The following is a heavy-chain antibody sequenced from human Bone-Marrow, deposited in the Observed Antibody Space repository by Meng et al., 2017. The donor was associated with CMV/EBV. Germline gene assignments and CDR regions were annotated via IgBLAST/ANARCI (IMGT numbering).Heavy chain of an antibody. CDR1: GFTFSSYS. CDR3: ARVYADSNGMDV. Sequence: GESLKISCAASGFTFSSYSMNWVRQAPGKGLEWVANIKQDGSEKYYVDSVKGRFTISRDDAKNSLYLQMNSLRAEDTAVYYCARVYADSNGMDVWGQGTTVTVYS. J-gene: IGHJ6*02. V-gene: IGHV3-7*01. D-gene: IGHD4-17*01. CDR2: IKQDGSEK.